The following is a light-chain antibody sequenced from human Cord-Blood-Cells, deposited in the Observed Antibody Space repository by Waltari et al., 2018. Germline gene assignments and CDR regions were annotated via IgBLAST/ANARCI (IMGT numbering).Light chain of an antibody. CDR2: DAS. V-gene: IGKV3-11*01. J-gene: IGKJ4*02. CDR1: QSVSTY. CDR3: QQRSNRLT. Sequence: IVLTQFPATLSLSPGARATLSCRSSQSVSTYLAWYQQKPGQAPRLLIYDASNRATGVPARFSGSGSGTDFTLTISSLEAEDVAVYYCQQRSNRLTFGGGTKVEIK.